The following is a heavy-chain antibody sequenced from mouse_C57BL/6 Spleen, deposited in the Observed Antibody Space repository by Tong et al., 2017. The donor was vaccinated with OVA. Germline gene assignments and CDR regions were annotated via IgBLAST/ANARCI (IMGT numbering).Heavy chain of an antibody. CDR2: ISDGGSYT. CDR1: GFTFSSYA. V-gene: IGHV5-4*01. CDR3: ARRIITTVVDY. Sequence: EVQLQESGGGLVKPGGSLKLSCAASGFTFSSYAMSWVRQTPEKRLEWVATISDGGSYTYYPDNVKGRFTISRDNAKNNLYLQMSHLKSEDTAMYYCARRIITTVVDYWGQGTTLTVSS. J-gene: IGHJ2*01. D-gene: IGHD1-1*01.